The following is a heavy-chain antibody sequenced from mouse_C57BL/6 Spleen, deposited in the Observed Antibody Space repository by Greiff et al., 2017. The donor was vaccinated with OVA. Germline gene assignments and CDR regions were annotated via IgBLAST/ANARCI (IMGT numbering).Heavy chain of an antibody. CDR1: GFTFSDYG. CDR2: ISSGSSTI. Sequence: EVKLQESGGGLVKPGGSLKLSCAASGFTFSDYGMHWVRQAPEKGLEWVAYISSGSSTIYYADTVKGRFTISRDNAKNTLFLQMTSLRSEDTAMYYCARETTVVGDYAMDYWGQGTSVTVSS. V-gene: IGHV5-17*01. J-gene: IGHJ4*01. CDR3: ARETTVVGDYAMDY. D-gene: IGHD1-1*01.